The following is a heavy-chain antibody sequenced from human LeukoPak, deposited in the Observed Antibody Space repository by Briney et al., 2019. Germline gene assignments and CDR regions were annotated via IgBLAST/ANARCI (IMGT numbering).Heavy chain of an antibody. CDR3: AKLGGDYYYYYYMDV. CDR2: ISGSGGST. V-gene: IGHV3-23*01. D-gene: IGHD3-10*01. J-gene: IGHJ6*03. Sequence: RPGGSLRLSCTASGFTFGDYAMSWVRQAPGKGLEWVSAISGSGGSTYYADSVKGRFTISRDNSKNTLYLQMNSLRAEDTAVYYCAKLGGDYYYYYYMDVWGKGTTVTISS. CDR1: GFTFGDYA.